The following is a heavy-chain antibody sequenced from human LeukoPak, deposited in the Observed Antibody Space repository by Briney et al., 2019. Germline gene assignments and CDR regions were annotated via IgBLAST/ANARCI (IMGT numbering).Heavy chain of an antibody. CDR1: GFTFRTYD. D-gene: IGHD4-4*01. J-gene: IGHJ5*02. Sequence: GGSLRLSCAASGFTFRTYDMSWVRQAPVKGLEWVSTISASGGTTYYADSVKSRFTISRDNSKSTLFLRMNSLRAEDTALYYCAKGGPYSKFPFDPWGQGTLVTVFS. CDR3: AKGGPYSKFPFDP. CDR2: ISASGGTT. V-gene: IGHV3-23*01.